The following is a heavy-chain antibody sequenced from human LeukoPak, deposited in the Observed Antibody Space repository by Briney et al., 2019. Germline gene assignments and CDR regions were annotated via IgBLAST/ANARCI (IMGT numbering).Heavy chain of an antibody. J-gene: IGHJ4*02. CDR2: INWNGGST. Sequence: GGSLRLSCAASGFTFDDYTMHWVRQAPGKGLEWVSGINWNGGSTGYADSVKGRFTISRDNAKNSLYLQMNSLRAEDTALYYCARNRDSTAMGSFDYWGQGALVTVSS. CDR1: GFTFDDYT. D-gene: IGHD5-18*01. V-gene: IGHV3-20*04. CDR3: ARNRDSTAMGSFDY.